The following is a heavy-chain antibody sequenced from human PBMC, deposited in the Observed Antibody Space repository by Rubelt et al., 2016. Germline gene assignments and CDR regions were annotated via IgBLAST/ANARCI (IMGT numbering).Heavy chain of an antibody. J-gene: IGHJ4*02. CDR2: IYYSGGT. Sequence: QVQLQESGPGLVKPSQTLSLTCTVSGSSISSGGYYWSWIRQHPGKGLEWIGYIYYSGGTNHSPPLKGLVTISVDTCKDQFALKLSAVTAADTAVYYCAREVPATYFDYWGQGTLVTVSS. V-gene: IGHV4-31*01. CDR3: AREVPATYFDY. D-gene: IGHD2-2*01. CDR1: GSSISSGGYY.